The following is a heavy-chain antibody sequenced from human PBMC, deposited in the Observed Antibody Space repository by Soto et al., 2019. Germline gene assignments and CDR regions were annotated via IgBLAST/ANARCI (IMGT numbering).Heavy chain of an antibody. J-gene: IGHJ4*02. V-gene: IGHV3-7*03. CDR1: DFTFRTSW. CDR3: FGGNGGPQ. D-gene: IGHD3-16*01. CDR2: IKPDGSVA. Sequence: GGSLRLSCETSDFTFRTSWMNWVRQAPGKGLEWVANIKPDGSVANYEDSVKGRFTISRENVRNSVSLQMNSLRVEDTAVYFCFGGNGGPQWGQGTLVTVSS.